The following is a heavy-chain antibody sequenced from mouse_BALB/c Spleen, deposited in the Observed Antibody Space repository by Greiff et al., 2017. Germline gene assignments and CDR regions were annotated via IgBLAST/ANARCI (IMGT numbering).Heavy chain of an antibody. J-gene: IGHJ3*01. CDR3: ARSSYCDY. Sequence: QVQLQQPGAELVKPGTSVKLSCKASGYNFTSYWINWVKLRPGQGLEWIGDIYPGSGSTNYNEKFKSKATLTVDTSSSTAYMQLSSLASEDSALYYCARSSYCDYWGQGTLVTVSA. V-gene: IGHV1-55*01. CDR2: IYPGSGST. D-gene: IGHD2-4*01. CDR1: GYNFTSYW.